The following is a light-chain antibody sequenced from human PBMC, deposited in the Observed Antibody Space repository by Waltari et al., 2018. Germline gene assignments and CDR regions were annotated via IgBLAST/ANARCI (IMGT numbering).Light chain of an antibody. CDR1: QSVSRF. CDR3: QKYDRLPAT. V-gene: IGKV3-20*01. CDR2: GAS. J-gene: IGKJ1*01. Sequence: EIVLTQSPGTLSLSPGEVGTFSCRASQSVSRFLAWYQQKPGQAPRLLIYGASTRATGIPDRFSGSGSGTDFSLTISRLEPEDFAVYYCQKYDRLPATFGQGTKVEIK.